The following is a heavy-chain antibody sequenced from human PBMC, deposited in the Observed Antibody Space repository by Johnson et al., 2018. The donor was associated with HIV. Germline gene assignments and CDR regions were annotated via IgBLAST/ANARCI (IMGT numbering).Heavy chain of an antibody. V-gene: IGHV3-33*08. Sequence: QVQLVESGGGLIQPGGSLRLSCAASGFTVSSNYMSWVRQAPGKGLEWVAVIWYDGSNKYYADSVKGRFTISRDNSENTLYLQMNSLRAEDTTVYYCARVGQQSNAFDIWGQGTMVTVSS. J-gene: IGHJ3*02. CDR3: ARVGQQSNAFDI. CDR1: GFTVSSNY. D-gene: IGHD6-13*01. CDR2: IWYDGSNK.